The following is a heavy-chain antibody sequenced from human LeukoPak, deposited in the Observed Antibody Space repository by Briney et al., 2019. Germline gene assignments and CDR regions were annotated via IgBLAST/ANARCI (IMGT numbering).Heavy chain of an antibody. J-gene: IGHJ4*02. D-gene: IGHD4-23*01. CDR1: GYTFTDYY. CDR2: INPNSGGT. CDR3: ARGLPTFYGGNSDHPFDY. V-gene: IGHV1-2*02. Sequence: ASVKVSCKASGYTFTDYYIHWVRQAPGQGLEWMGWINPNSGGTIYAQKFQGGGTITRDTSISTAYMELSRLTSDDTAVYYCARGLPTFYGGNSDHPFDYWGQGTLVTVSS.